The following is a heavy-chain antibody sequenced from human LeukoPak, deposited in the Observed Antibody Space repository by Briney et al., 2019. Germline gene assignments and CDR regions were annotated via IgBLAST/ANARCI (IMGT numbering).Heavy chain of an antibody. V-gene: IGHV1-2*02. D-gene: IGHD1-26*01. CDR3: ATLTASSGSSQIDFDY. J-gene: IGHJ4*02. CDR1: GYTFTGYY. Sequence: ASVKVSCKASGYTFTGYYMHWVRQAPGQGLEWMGWINPNSGGTNYAQKLQGRVTMTTDTSTSTAYMELSSLRSEDTAVYYCATLTASSGSSQIDFDYWGQGTLVTVSS. CDR2: INPNSGGT.